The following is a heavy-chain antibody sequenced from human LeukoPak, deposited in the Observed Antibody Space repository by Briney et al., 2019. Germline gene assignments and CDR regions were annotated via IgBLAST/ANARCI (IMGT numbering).Heavy chain of an antibody. CDR1: GFTFSSYG. D-gene: IGHD4-17*01. CDR3: AKSRTDGDYVMDY. V-gene: IGHV3-30*02. J-gene: IGHJ4*02. Sequence: AGGSLRLSCAASGFTFSSYGMHWVRQAPGKGLEWVAFIRYDGSNKYYVDSVKGRFTISRDNSKNTLYLQMNSLRAEDTAVYYCAKSRTDGDYVMDYWGQGTLVTVSS. CDR2: IRYDGSNK.